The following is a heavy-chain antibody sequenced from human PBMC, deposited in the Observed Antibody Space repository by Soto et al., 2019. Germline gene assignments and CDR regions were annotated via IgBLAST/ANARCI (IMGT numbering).Heavy chain of an antibody. Sequence: QVQLQESGPGLVKPSGTLSLTCVVSGDSISNIYWWNWVRQSPGKGLEWIGDIHHSGSTNYNPSLKSQVNVSVDKSKNQFSLKLRSVTAADTAVYYCARDWGRYQLLHWGQGTLVTVSS. CDR1: GDSISNIYW. CDR2: IHHSGST. V-gene: IGHV4-4*02. J-gene: IGHJ4*02. D-gene: IGHD2-2*01. CDR3: ARDWGRYQLLH.